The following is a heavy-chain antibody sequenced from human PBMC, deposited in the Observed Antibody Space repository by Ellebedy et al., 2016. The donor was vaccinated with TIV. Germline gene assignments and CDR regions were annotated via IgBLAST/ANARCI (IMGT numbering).Heavy chain of an antibody. V-gene: IGHV1-2*02. D-gene: IGHD4-17*01. CDR2: INPNSGGT. J-gene: IGHJ4*02. CDR3: ARVGGNHYGENPIDY. Sequence: ASVKVSCKASGYTFTGYYMHWVRQAPGQGLEWMGWINPNSGGTNYAQKFQGRVTMTTDTSTSTAYMELRSLRSDDTAVYYCARVGGNHYGENPIDYWGQGTLVTVSS. CDR1: GYTFTGYY.